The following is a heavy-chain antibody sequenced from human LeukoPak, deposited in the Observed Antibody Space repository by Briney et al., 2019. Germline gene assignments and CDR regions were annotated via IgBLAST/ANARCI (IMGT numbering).Heavy chain of an antibody. J-gene: IGHJ6*03. V-gene: IGHV4-34*01. CDR3: ARASRQFMVRAKMNYYYYMDV. CDR2: INHSGST. D-gene: IGHD3-10*01. CDR1: GGSFSGYY. Sequence: SETLSLTCAVYGGSFSGYYWSWIRQPPGKGQEWIGEINHSGSTNYNPSLKSRVTISVDTSKNQFSLKLSSVTAADTAVYYCARASRQFMVRAKMNYYYYMDVWGKGTTVTVSS.